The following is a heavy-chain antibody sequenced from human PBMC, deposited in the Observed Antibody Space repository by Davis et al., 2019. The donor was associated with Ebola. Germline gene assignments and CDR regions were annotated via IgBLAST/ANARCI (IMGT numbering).Heavy chain of an antibody. J-gene: IGHJ4*02. D-gene: IGHD6-13*01. CDR3: ARHSSSRRYYFDY. CDR2: IYYSGST. Sequence: SETLSLTCTVSGVSISSYYWSWIRQPPGKGLQWIGYIYYSGSTNYNPSLKSRVTISVDTSKNQFSLKLSSVTAADTAVYYCARHSSSRRYYFDYWGQGTLVTVSS. V-gene: IGHV4-59*08. CDR1: GVSISSYY.